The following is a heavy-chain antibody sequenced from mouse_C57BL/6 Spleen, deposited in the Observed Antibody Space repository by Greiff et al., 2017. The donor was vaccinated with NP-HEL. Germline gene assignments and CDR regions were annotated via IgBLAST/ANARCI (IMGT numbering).Heavy chain of an antibody. V-gene: IGHV1-82*01. D-gene: IGHD1-1*01. CDR2: IYPGDGDT. CDR1: GYAFSSSW. J-gene: IGHJ2*01. Sequence: QVQLQQSGPELVKPGASVKISCKASGYAFSSSWMNWVKQRPGKGLEWIGRIYPGDGDTNYNGKFKGKATLTADKSSSTAYMQLSSLTSEDSAVYFCAYYYGTYWGQGTTLTVSS. CDR3: AYYYGTY.